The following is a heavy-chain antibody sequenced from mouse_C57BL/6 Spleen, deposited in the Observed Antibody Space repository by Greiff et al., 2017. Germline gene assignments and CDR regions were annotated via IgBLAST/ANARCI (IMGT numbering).Heavy chain of an antibody. CDR2: IWTGGGT. V-gene: IGHV2-9-1*01. J-gene: IGHJ3*01. CDR1: GFSLTSYA. CDR3: ARNEGVCYSNFFAY. Sequence: VQLVESGPGLVAPSQSLSITCTVSGFSLTSYAISWVRQPPGKGLEWLGVIWTGGGTNYNSALNSRLSISKDNSKSQVFIKMNSLQTDDTARYYCARNEGVCYSNFFAYWGQGTLVTVSA. D-gene: IGHD2-5*01.